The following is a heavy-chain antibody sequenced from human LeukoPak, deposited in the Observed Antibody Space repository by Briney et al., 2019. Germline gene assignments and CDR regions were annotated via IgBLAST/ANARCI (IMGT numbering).Heavy chain of an antibody. CDR3: AKDAIRGDIVVAVVSYFDY. CDR2: ISYDGSNK. CDR1: GFTFSSYG. D-gene: IGHD2-15*01. J-gene: IGHJ4*02. Sequence: GGSLRLSCAASGFTFSSYGMHWVRQAPGKGLEWVAVISYDGSNKYYADSVKGRFTISRDNSKNTLYLQMNSLRAEDTAVYYCAKDAIRGDIVVAVVSYFDYWGQGTLVTVSS. V-gene: IGHV3-30*18.